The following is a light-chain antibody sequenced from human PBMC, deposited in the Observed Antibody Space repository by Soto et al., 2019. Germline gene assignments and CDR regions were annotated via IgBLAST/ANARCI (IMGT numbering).Light chain of an antibody. CDR1: SGHSSYA. CDR3: QTWGTGMGV. CDR2: VNSDGSH. Sequence: QLVLTQSPSASASLGASVKLTCTLSSGHSSYAIAWHQQQPEKGPRYLMKVNSDGSHSKGDGIPDRFSGSSSGAERYLTISSLQSEDEAEYYCQTWGTGMGVFGGGTKLTVL. J-gene: IGLJ2*01. V-gene: IGLV4-69*01.